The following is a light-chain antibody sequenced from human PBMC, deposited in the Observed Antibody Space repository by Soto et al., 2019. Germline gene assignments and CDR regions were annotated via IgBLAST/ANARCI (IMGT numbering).Light chain of an antibody. Sequence: DIQMTQSPSSLSASVGDRVTITCQASQDISNYLNWYQQKPGKAPKLLIYDASNLETGVTSRFSGSGSGTDFTITISSLQPEDSATHYCQQYDNLPLTFGGGTKVEIK. CDR1: QDISNY. CDR3: QQYDNLPLT. J-gene: IGKJ4*01. CDR2: DAS. V-gene: IGKV1-33*01.